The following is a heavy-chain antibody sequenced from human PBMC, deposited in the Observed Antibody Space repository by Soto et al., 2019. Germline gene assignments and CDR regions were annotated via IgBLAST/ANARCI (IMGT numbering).Heavy chain of an antibody. CDR3: ASWRERYCGGYCYPFDY. V-gene: IGHV1-69*12. CDR1: GGTFSSYA. D-gene: IGHD2-21*02. CDR2: IIPIFGTA. Sequence: QVQLVQSGAEVKKPGSSVKVSCKASGGTFSSYAISWVRQAPGQGLEWMGGIIPIFGTANYAQKFQGRVTITADECTSTAYMELSSLRCEDTAVYYCASWRERYCGGYCYPFDYWGQGTLVTVSS. J-gene: IGHJ4*02.